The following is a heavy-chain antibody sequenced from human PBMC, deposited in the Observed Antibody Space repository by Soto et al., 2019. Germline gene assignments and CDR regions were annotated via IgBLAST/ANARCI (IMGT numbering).Heavy chain of an antibody. CDR1: GFTFSSYA. D-gene: IGHD3-10*01. Sequence: LRLSCAASGFTFSSYAMSWVRQAPGKGLEWVSAISGSGGSTYYADSVKGRFTISRDNSKNTLYLQMNSLRAEDTAVYYCAKLLLWFEGPFDYWGQGTLVTVSS. CDR3: AKLLLWFEGPFDY. J-gene: IGHJ4*02. V-gene: IGHV3-23*01. CDR2: ISGSGGST.